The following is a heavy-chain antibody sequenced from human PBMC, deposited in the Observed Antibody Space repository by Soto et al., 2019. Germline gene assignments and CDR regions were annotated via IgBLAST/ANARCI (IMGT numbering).Heavy chain of an antibody. J-gene: IGHJ6*03. CDR3: ARVFGVDYYYYMDV. CDR2: ISSSSSTI. CDR1: GFTFSSYS. V-gene: IGHV3-48*01. D-gene: IGHD3-10*02. Sequence: GESLKISCAASGFTFSSYSMNWVRQAPGKGLEWVSYISSSSSTIYYADSVKGRFTISRDNAKNSLYLQMNSLRAEDTAVYYCARVFGVDYYYYMDVWGKGTTVTVSS.